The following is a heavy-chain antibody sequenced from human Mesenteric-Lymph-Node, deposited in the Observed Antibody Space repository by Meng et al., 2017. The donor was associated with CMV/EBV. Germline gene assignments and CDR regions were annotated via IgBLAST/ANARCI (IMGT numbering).Heavy chain of an antibody. V-gene: IGHV1-2*02. J-gene: IGHJ4*02. D-gene: IGHD4/OR15-4a*01. CDR2: INPHSGGT. Sequence: ASVKVSCKASGYTFSNYFTHWVRQAPGQGLEWMGWINPHSGGTNYAQKFQGRVTMTRDTSIATAYMELSSLRSDDTAEYYCARDRDYGGSHLDSWGQGTLVTVSS. CDR1: GYTFSNYF. CDR3: ARDRDYGGSHLDS.